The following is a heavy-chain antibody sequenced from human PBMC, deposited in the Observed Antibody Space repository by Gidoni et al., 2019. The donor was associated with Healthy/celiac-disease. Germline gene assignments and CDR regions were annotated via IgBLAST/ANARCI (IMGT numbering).Heavy chain of an antibody. J-gene: IGHJ3*02. CDR1: GFTFSRSA. CDR2: ISGSGGST. V-gene: IGHV3-23*01. CDR3: AKDYYDSSGYYFHDAFDI. Sequence: EVQLLESGGGLVQPGGSLRLSWAASGFTFSRSAMSWVRQAPGKGLEWVSAISGSGGSTYYADSVKGRFTISRDNSKNTLYLQMNSLRAEDTAVYYCAKDYYDSSGYYFHDAFDIWGQGTMVTVSS. D-gene: IGHD3-22*01.